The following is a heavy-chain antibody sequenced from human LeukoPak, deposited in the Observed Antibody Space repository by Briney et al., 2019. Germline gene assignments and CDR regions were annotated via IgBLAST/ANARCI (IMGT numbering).Heavy chain of an antibody. CDR3: AKRATTGNADYFDY. Sequence: GGSLRLSCAASGFTFNSYAMSWVRQAPGKGLEWVSGIGGSGATYYAGSVKGRLTISRDNSKNTLYLQMNSLRAEDTAVYYCAKRATTGNADYFDYWGQGTLVTVSS. V-gene: IGHV3-23*01. CDR1: GFTFNSYA. D-gene: IGHD3-9*01. CDR2: IGGSGAT. J-gene: IGHJ4*02.